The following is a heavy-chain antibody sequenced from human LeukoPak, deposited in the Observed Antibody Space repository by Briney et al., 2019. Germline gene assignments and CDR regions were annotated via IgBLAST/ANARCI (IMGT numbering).Heavy chain of an antibody. Sequence: GGSLRLSCAASGFTVSSNYMCWVRQAPGKGLEWVSVIYSGGSTYYADSVKGRFTISRDNSKNTLYLQMNSLRAEDTAVYYCARWLQFEYAFDIWGQGTMVTVSS. CDR2: IYSGGST. J-gene: IGHJ3*02. D-gene: IGHD5-24*01. CDR3: ARWLQFEYAFDI. CDR1: GFTVSSNY. V-gene: IGHV3-66*02.